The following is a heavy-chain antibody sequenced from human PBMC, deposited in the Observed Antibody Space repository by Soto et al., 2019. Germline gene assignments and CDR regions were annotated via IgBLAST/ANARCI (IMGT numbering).Heavy chain of an antibody. CDR2: MNPNSGNT. CDR3: ARPQSGWYGMDV. V-gene: IGHV1-8*01. CDR1: GYTFTSYD. J-gene: IGHJ6*02. Sequence: ASVKVSCKASGYTFTSYDINWVRQDTGQGLEWMGWMNPNSGNTGYAQKFQGRVTMTRNTSISTAYMELSSLRSEDTAVYYCARPQSGWYGMDVWGQGTTVTVSS. D-gene: IGHD6-19*01.